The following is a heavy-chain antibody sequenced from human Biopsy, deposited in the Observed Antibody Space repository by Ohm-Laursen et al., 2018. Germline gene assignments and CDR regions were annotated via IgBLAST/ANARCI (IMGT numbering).Heavy chain of an antibody. CDR2: ITQSGST. CDR3: ARVPLPGIGAAYQGRFLYGMDV. Sequence: SETLSLTCPVYGGSFNGYFWSWIRQPPGKGLEWIGDITQSGSTNYSPPLKSQVTISVDTAKKQFSLSLRYVTAADTAVYYCARVPLPGIGAAYQGRFLYGMDVWGQGTTVSVSS. V-gene: IGHV4-34*01. J-gene: IGHJ6*02. CDR1: GGSFNGYF. D-gene: IGHD6-13*01.